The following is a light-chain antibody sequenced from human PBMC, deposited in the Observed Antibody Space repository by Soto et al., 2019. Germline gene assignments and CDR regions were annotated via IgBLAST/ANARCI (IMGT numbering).Light chain of an antibody. CDR1: SSNIGKYY. Sequence: QSVLTQPPSVSAAPGQKVTMSCTGGSSNIGKYYVSWHQQLPGTAPKLLIYENDKRPSGVPDRFSGSKSGTSATLGITGLQTGDEADYFCGTWDSTLSIFVFGTGTKVT. V-gene: IGLV1-51*02. CDR2: END. CDR3: GTWDSTLSIFV. J-gene: IGLJ1*01.